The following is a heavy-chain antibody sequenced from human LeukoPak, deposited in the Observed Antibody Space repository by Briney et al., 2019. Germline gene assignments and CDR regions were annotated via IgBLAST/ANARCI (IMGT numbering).Heavy chain of an antibody. D-gene: IGHD4-17*01. Sequence: GGSLRLSCAASGFTFSSYTMSWVRQAPGKGLEWVSAISGSGGSTYYADSVKGRFTISRDNSKNTLYLQMNSLRAEDTAVYYCAKAGPDYGDYDAFGYWGQGPLVTVSS. CDR3: AKAGPDYGDYDAFGY. CDR1: GFTFSSYT. CDR2: ISGSGGST. V-gene: IGHV3-23*01. J-gene: IGHJ4*02.